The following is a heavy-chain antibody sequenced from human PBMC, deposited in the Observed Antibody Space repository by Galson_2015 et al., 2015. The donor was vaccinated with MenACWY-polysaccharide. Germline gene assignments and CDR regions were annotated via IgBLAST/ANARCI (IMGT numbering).Heavy chain of an antibody. V-gene: IGHV3-23*01. CDR3: AKGKLGDRRD. Sequence: SLRLSCAASGFTFSDTAMGWVRQAPGKGLEWAAAIPGSAASTFYADSVKGRFTISRDNSNNMLYLQMNSLTVEDTAIYYCAKGKLGDRRDGGQGPLVTVSS. CDR1: GFTFSDTA. D-gene: IGHD5-24*01. J-gene: IGHJ4*02. CDR2: IPGSAAST.